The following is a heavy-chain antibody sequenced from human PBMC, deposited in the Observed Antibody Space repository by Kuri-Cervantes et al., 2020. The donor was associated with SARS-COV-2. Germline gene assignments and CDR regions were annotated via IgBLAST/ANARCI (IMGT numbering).Heavy chain of an antibody. CDR1: GGSISSHY. CDR3: ARTHPLYGGNSGPYFDY. CDR2: IYTNGNT. Sequence: SETLSLTCTVSGGSISSHYWSWIRQPAGKGLEWIGRIYTNGNTNYNPSLKSRVTMSVDTPKNQFSLKLTSVTAADTAVYYCARTHPLYGGNSGPYFDYWGQGTLVTVSS. V-gene: IGHV4-4*07. J-gene: IGHJ4*02. D-gene: IGHD4-23*01.